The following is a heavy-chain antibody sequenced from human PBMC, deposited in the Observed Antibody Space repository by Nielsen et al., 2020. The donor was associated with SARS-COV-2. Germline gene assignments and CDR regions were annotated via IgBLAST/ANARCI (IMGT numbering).Heavy chain of an antibody. CDR3: ARELRVGMAINGPSDI. CDR1: GYTFTDYY. V-gene: IGHV1-2*06. Sequence: ASVKVSCKASGYTFTDYYIHWVRQAPGQGLEWMGRINPDSGGTDYAQKFQGRVTMTRDTSISTANMELSRLRSDDTAVYYCARELRVGMAINGPSDIWGQGTMVTVSS. CDR2: INPDSGGT. D-gene: IGHD5-24*01. J-gene: IGHJ3*02.